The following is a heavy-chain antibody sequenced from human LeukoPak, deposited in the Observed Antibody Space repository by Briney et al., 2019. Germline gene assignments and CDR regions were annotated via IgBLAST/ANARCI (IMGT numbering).Heavy chain of an antibody. V-gene: IGHV4-31*03. CDR3: ARGAYRSAWADS. J-gene: IGHJ4*02. D-gene: IGHD6-19*01. Sequence: SETLSLTCNVSGDSISSCDYYWHWIRQQPRKGLEWIGYIYYSGRTYYNPSLRLRLTISVDTSNNLFSLRLTSVTAADTAVYYCARGAYRSAWADSWGQGTLVTVSS. CDR1: GDSISSCDYY. CDR2: IYYSGRT.